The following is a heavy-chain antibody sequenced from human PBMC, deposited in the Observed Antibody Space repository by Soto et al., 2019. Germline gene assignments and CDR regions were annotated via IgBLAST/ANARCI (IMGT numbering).Heavy chain of an antibody. J-gene: IGHJ4*02. CDR1: GGSISSGGYS. CDR3: ARVGGRQQLALDY. CDR2: IYHSGST. Sequence: SETLSLTCAVSGGSISSGGYSWSWIRHPPGKGLEWIGYIYHSGSTYYNPSLKSRVTISVDRSKNQFSLKLSSVTAADTAVYYCARVGGRQQLALDYWGQGTLVTAPQ. D-gene: IGHD6-13*01. V-gene: IGHV4-30-2*01.